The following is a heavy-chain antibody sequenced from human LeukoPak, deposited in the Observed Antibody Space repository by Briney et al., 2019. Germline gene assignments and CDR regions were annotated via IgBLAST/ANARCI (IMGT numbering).Heavy chain of an antibody. D-gene: IGHD3-10*01. J-gene: IGHJ4*02. CDR2: ISWNSGSI. Sequence: GGSLRLSCAASGFTFDDYAMHWVRQAPGKGLEWVSGISWNSGSIGYADSVKGRFTISRDNAKNSLYLQMNSLRAEDMALYYCVAVVRGVIPYWGQGTPVTVSS. V-gene: IGHV3-9*03. CDR1: GFTFDDYA. CDR3: VAVVRGVIPY.